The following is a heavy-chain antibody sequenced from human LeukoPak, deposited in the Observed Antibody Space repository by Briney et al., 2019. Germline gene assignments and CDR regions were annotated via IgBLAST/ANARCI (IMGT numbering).Heavy chain of an antibody. CDR2: ISRHNGIT. Sequence: GASVKVSCKASGYTFTSYDINWVRQAPGQGLEWMGWISRHNGITNSVQKLQGRVTMTTDTSTSTAYMELRSLRSDDTAVYYCARRGDYNYAPEGDYWGQGTLVTVSS. CDR3: ARRGDYNYAPEGDY. V-gene: IGHV1-18*01. CDR1: GYTFTSYD. D-gene: IGHD5-18*01. J-gene: IGHJ4*02.